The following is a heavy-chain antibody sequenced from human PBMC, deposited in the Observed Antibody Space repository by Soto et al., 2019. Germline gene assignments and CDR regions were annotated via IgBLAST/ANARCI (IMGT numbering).Heavy chain of an antibody. CDR1: GFTFSSYA. D-gene: IGHD6-19*01. Sequence: QVQLVESGGGVVQPGRSLRLSCAASGFTFSSYAMHWVRQAPGKGLEWVAVISYDGSNKYYADSVKGRFTISRDNSKNTLYLQMNSLRAEDTAVYYCARNSGWYFDYYYGMDVWGQGTTVTVSS. CDR3: ARNSGWYFDYYYGMDV. V-gene: IGHV3-30-3*01. CDR2: ISYDGSNK. J-gene: IGHJ6*02.